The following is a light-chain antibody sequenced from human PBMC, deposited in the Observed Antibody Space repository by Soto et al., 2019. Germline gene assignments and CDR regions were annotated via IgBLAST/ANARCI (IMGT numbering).Light chain of an antibody. CDR3: LQFYNFPWT. CDR1: QVIGND. Sequence: AIQMTKSASSLSASVGGRVTISCRASQVIGNDLAWYQQKPGKAPRLLIFAASNLQSGVPSRFSGSGSGTDFTLTISRLQPEDFATYYCLQFYNFPWTFGQGTKVDIK. J-gene: IGKJ1*01. CDR2: AAS. V-gene: IGKV1-6*01.